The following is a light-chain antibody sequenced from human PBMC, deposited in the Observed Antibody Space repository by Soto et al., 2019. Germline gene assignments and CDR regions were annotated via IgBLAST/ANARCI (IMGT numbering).Light chain of an antibody. Sequence: EIVLTQSPDNLSLSPGGRATLSCRASQSVGSSLAWYQQKPGQAPRLLIYDASNRPTGIPAMFRGSGSGTAFTLTISSLELEDGAVYFCQQRSRSLTFVGGTRVEMK. CDR2: DAS. CDR3: QQRSRSLT. CDR1: QSVGSS. J-gene: IGKJ4*01. V-gene: IGKV3-11*01.